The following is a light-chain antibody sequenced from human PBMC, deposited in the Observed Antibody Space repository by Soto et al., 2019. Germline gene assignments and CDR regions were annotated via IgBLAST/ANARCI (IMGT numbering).Light chain of an antibody. V-gene: IGLV2-18*01. CDR2: EVS. Sequence: QSALTQPPSVSGSPGQSVTIPCTASSSDDGGYNRVSWYQQPPGTPPKLMIYEVSNRPSGVPDRFSGSKSGNTASLTISGLQAEDEANYCCSLYTSSSTVAFGGGTKLAVL. J-gene: IGLJ2*01. CDR3: SLYTSSSTVA. CDR1: SSDDGGYNR.